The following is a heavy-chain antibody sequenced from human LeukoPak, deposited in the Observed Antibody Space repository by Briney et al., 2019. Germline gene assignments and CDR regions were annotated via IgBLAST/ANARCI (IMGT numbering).Heavy chain of an antibody. CDR3: AKNTAEIDY. Sequence: GGSLRLSRAASGFIFSTHGMSWVRQAPGTGLEWVSGIPGGGDTAYYADSVKGRFTISRDNSKNTLYLQMNSLRAEDTAVYYCAKNTAEIDYWGQGTLVTVSS. CDR1: GFIFSTHG. J-gene: IGHJ4*02. V-gene: IGHV3-23*01. D-gene: IGHD1-14*01. CDR2: IPGGGDTA.